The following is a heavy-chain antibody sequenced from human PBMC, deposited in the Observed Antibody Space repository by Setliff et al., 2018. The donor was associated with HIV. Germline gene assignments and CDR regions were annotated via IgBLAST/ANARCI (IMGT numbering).Heavy chain of an antibody. Sequence: SETLSLTCNVSGVSISAYYWSWIRQPPGKGPEWVGYVYYGGVTNYNPSLKSRLTISVDTSKNQFSLALSSVTAADTAVYYCAYSTGWYYFDYWGHGTLVTVSS. V-gene: IGHV4-59*01. D-gene: IGHD6-19*01. CDR3: AYSTGWYYFDY. J-gene: IGHJ4*01. CDR2: VYYGGVT. CDR1: GVSISAYY.